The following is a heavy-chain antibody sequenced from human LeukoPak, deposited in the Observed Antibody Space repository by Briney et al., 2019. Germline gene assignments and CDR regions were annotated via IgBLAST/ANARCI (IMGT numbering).Heavy chain of an antibody. V-gene: IGHV4-59*01. CDR1: GGYISSYY. D-gene: IGHD2-2*03. J-gene: IGHJ4*02. CDR2: IFNSGST. CDR3: ARHGFLEEEGYDY. Sequence: SETLSLTCTVSGGYISSYYWSWIRQPPGKGLEWIGYIFNSGSTNYNPSLKSRVTISVDTSKDQFSLKLSSVTAADTAVYYCARHGFLEEEGYDYWGQGILVTVSS.